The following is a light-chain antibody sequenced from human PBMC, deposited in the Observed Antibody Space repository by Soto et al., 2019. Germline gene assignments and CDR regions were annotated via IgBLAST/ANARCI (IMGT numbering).Light chain of an antibody. V-gene: IGLV2-8*01. Sequence: QSALTQPPSASGSPGQSVTISCTGTSSDVGGYNYVSWYQQHPGKAPKLMIYEVSKRPSGVPDRFSGSKSGNTASLTVSGLQPEDEADYYCSSYAGSNILGVFGGGTKVTVL. CDR2: EVS. CDR3: SSYAGSNILGV. J-gene: IGLJ2*01. CDR1: SSDVGGYNY.